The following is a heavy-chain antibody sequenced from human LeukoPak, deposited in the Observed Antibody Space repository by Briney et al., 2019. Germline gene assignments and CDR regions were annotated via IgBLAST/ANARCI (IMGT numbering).Heavy chain of an antibody. J-gene: IGHJ5*02. CDR3: ARAGYSTNTRWFDP. CDR2: IYYSGST. CDR1: GGSISSGGYY. D-gene: IGHD4-11*01. Sequence: SETLSLTCTVSGGSISSGGYYWSWIRQHPGKGLEWIGYIYYSGSTYYNPSLKSRVTISVDTSKNQFSLKLSSVTAADTAVYYCARAGYSTNTRWFDPWGQGTLVTASS. V-gene: IGHV4-31*03.